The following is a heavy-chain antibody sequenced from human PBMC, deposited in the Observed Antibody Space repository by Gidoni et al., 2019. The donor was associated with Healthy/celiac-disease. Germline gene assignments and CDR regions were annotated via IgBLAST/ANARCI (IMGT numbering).Heavy chain of an antibody. V-gene: IGHV3-23*01. D-gene: IGHD3-22*01. J-gene: IGHJ4*02. Sequence: EVQLLESGGGLVQPGGSLRLSCAASGFTFSSYAMSLVRQAPGKGLEWVSAISGSGGSTYYADSVKGRFTISRDNSKNTLYLQMNSLRAEDTAVYYCAKDTYYYDSSGFSGGFDYWGQGTLVTVSS. CDR1: GFTFSSYA. CDR2: ISGSGGST. CDR3: AKDTYYYDSSGFSGGFDY.